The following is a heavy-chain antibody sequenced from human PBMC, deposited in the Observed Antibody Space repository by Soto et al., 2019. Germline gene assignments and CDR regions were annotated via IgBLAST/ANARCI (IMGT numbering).Heavy chain of an antibody. CDR3: ARRLQWQLRPLDS. Sequence: QVDLMESGGGLVKPGGSLRLSCAGSGFTFSDYYMTWIRQAPGKGLEWVSYINTLSSAIYYADSVKGRVTISRDNAKNALFLQMNSLRAEDTAVYYCARRLQWQLRPLDSWGRGALVTVSS. CDR2: INTLSSAI. CDR1: GFTFSDYY. D-gene: IGHD6-19*01. J-gene: IGHJ4*02. V-gene: IGHV3-11*01.